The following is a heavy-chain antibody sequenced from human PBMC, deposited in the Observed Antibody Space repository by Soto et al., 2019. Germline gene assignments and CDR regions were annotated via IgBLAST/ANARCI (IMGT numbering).Heavy chain of an antibody. D-gene: IGHD3-10*01. CDR3: ARVLRGVIIGYGMDV. CDR2: IYSGGDT. J-gene: IGHJ6*02. V-gene: IGHV3-53*01. CDR1: GFTVTSNY. Sequence: GGSLRLSCAASGFTVTSNYMSRVRQAPGKGLEWVSLIYSGGDTYYADSVKGRFTISSDNSKNTLYLQMNSLRVEDTAVYYCARVLRGVIIGYGMDVWGQGTTVTVSS.